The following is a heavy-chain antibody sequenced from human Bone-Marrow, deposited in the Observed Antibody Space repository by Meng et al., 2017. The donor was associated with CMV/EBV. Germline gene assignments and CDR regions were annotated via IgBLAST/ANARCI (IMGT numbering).Heavy chain of an antibody. CDR1: GFTFSSYA. V-gene: IGHV3-30-3*01. CDR2: ISYDGSNK. CDR3: AREGLVVVPAAIHGMDV. J-gene: IGHJ6*02. D-gene: IGHD2-2*01. Sequence: GESLKISCAASGFTFSSYAMHWVRQAPGKGLEWVAVISYDGSNKYYADSVKGRFTISRDNSKNTLYLQMNSLRAEDTAVYYCAREGLVVVPAAIHGMDVWGQGTTVTVSS.